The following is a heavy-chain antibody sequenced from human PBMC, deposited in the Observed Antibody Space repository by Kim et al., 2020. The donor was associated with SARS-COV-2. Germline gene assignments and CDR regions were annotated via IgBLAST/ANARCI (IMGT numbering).Heavy chain of an antibody. Sequence: ASVKVSCKASGYTFTNYDISWVRQAPGQGLEWMGWMNPNSCTTGYAQKFQGRVTMTRTTSKSTAYMELSSLTSEDTAVYFCARHRKRYSETSGYLLGFWGQGTLVIVSS. J-gene: IGHJ1*01. CDR3: ARHRKRYSETSGYLLGF. CDR2: MNPNSCTT. CDR1: GYTFTNYD. D-gene: IGHD3-22*01. V-gene: IGHV1-8*01.